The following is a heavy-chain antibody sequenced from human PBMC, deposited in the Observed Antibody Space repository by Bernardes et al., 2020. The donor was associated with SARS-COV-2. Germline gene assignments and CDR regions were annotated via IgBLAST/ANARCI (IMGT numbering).Heavy chain of an antibody. CDR1: GFTVGTKY. CDR2: IFSGGDA. J-gene: IGHJ4*02. D-gene: IGHD1-26*01. CDR3: TRDPVGAYYFDF. V-gene: IGHV3-66*01. Sequence: GGSLRLSCAASGFTVGTKYMTWVRQAPGKGLEWVAFIFSGGDAFYADSVKGRFTISRDNSKNTLFLQMHSLRAEDTAVYFCTRDPVGAYYFDFWGQGTLVAVSS.